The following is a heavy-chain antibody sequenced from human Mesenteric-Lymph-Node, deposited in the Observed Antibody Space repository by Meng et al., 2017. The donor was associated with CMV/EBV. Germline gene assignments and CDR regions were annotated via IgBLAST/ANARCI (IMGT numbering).Heavy chain of an antibody. D-gene: IGHD5-18*01. CDR1: GGSISSYY. J-gene: IGHJ4*02. CDR3: ARSGGFGYSYGVFDN. CDR2: VFYSGST. V-gene: IGHV4-59*01. Sequence: GSLRLSCTVSGGSISSYYWSWIRQPPGKGLEWIGYVFYSGSTNYNPSLKSRVTISVDTSKNQFSLKLSSVTAADTAVYYCARSGGFGYSYGVFDNWGQGTLVTVSS.